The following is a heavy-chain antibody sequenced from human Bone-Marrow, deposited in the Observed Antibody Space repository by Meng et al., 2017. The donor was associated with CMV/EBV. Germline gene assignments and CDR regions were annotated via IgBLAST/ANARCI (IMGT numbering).Heavy chain of an antibody. J-gene: IGHJ4*02. CDR2: ISSSGTYI. D-gene: IGHD3-9*01. CDR1: GFTFGDYA. Sequence: GGSLRLSCTASGFTFGDYAMSWVRQAPGKGLEWVSSISSSGTYIYYADSVKGRFTISRDNAQNSLYLQMNSLRAEDTAVYYCARVKTFRYYFNYWGQGTLVTVSS. CDR3: ARVKTFRYYFNY. V-gene: IGHV3-21*01.